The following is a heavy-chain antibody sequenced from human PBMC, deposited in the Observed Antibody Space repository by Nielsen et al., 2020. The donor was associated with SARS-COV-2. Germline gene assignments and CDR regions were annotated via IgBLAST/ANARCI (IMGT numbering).Heavy chain of an antibody. J-gene: IGHJ6*02. CDR2: INPSGGST. CDR3: ARNPAANYYYYGMDV. V-gene: IGHV1-46*01. Sequence: ASVKVSCKASGYTFTSYYMHWVRQAPGQGLEWMGIINPSGGSTSYAQKFQGRVTMTRDTSTSTVYMELSSLRSEDTAVYYCARNPAANYYYYGMDVWGQGTTVTVS. D-gene: IGHD6-13*01. CDR1: GYTFTSYY.